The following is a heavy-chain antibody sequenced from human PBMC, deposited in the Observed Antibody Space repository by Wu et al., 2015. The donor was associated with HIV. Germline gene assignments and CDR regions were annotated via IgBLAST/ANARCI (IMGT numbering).Heavy chain of an antibody. J-gene: IGHJ4*02. CDR3: ARGRAYYGSNY. Sequence: QVQLVQSGAEVKKPGASVKVSCKASGYTFTGYYMHWVRQAPGQGLEWMGWINPNSGGTKYAQKFQGRVTMTRNTSISTAYMELSSLRSEDTAVYYCARGRAYYGSNYWGQGTLVTVSS. CDR2: INPNSGGT. V-gene: IGHV1-2*02. D-gene: IGHD3-10*01. CDR1: GYTFTGYY.